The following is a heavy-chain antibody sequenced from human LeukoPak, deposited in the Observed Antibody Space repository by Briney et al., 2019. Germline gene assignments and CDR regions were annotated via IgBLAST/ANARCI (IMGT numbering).Heavy chain of an antibody. J-gene: IGHJ6*03. D-gene: IGHD3-3*01. CDR2: INYSGST. V-gene: IGHV4-39*01. Sequence: PSETLSLTCSVSGGSISSSSIYWGWLRQSPGKGLEWIGSINYSGSTYYNPSLKSRVTISVDTSNIQFSLKLSSVTAADTALYYCARRTFGVVTPRYYFHYYMDVWGKGTTVTVSS. CDR1: GGSISSSSIY. CDR3: ARRTFGVVTPRYYFHYYMDV.